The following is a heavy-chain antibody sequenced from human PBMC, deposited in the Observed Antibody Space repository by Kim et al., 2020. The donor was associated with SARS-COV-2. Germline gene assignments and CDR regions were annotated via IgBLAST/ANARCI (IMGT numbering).Heavy chain of an antibody. J-gene: IGHJ5*02. V-gene: IGHV4-34*01. CDR3: ARGVRVVGGRGNGWFDP. CDR1: GVSFSGYY. CDR2: INHSGST. D-gene: IGHD3-10*01. Sequence: SETLSLTCAVYGVSFSGYYWSWFRQPPGKGLEWIGEINHSGSTNYNPSLKSRVTISVDTSKNQFSLKLSSVTAADTAVYYCARGVRVVGGRGNGWFDPWG.